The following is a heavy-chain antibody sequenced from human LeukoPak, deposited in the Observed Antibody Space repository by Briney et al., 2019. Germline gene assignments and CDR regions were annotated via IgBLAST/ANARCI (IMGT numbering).Heavy chain of an antibody. CDR1: GFTFSDYY. V-gene: IGHV3-11*04. CDR2: ISSSGSTI. CDR3: ARVLSSSWLYFDY. J-gene: IGHJ4*02. Sequence: PGGSLRLSCAASGFTFSDYYMSWIRQAPGKGLEWVSYISSSGSTIYYADSVKGRFTISRDNAKNSLYLQMNSLRAEDTAVYYCARVLSSSWLYFDYWGQGTLVTVSS. D-gene: IGHD6-13*01.